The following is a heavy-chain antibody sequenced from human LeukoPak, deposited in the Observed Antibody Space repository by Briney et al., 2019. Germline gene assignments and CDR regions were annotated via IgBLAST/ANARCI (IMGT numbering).Heavy chain of an antibody. J-gene: IGHJ5*02. V-gene: IGHV1-8*01. CDR2: MNPNSGNT. CDR3: ARTDYGDYERWFDP. CDR1: GYTFTRYD. Sequence: ASVKVSCKASGYTFTRYDINWVRQATGQGLEWMGWMNPNSGNTGYAQKFQGRVTMTRNTSINTAYMELSSLRFEDTAVYYCARTDYGDYERWFDPWGQGTLVIVSS. D-gene: IGHD4-17*01.